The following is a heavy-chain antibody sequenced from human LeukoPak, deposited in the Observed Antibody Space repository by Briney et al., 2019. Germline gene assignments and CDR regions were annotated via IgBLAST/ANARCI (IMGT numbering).Heavy chain of an antibody. CDR3: ARGPTTYYNFWSGPVFDY. Sequence: SETLSLTCTVSGGSISSYYWSWIRQPPGKGLEWIGYIYYSGSTNYNPSLKSRVTISVDTSKNQFSLKLSSVTAADTAVYYCARGPTTYYNFWSGPVFDYWGQGTLVTVSS. CDR2: IYYSGST. V-gene: IGHV4-59*01. D-gene: IGHD3-3*01. J-gene: IGHJ4*02. CDR1: GGSISSYY.